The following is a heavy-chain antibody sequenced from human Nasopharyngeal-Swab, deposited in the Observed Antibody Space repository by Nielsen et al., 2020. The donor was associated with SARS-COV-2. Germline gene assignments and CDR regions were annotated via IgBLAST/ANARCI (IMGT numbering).Heavy chain of an antibody. D-gene: IGHD3-3*01. J-gene: IGHJ4*02. CDR3: AKSSTIFGVVTSYYFDY. CDR1: GFTFSSYA. Sequence: GGSLRLSCAASGFTFSSYAMHWVRQAPGKGLEWVAVISYDGSNKYYADSVKGRFTISRDNSKNTLYLQMNSLRAEDTAVYYCAKSSTIFGVVTSYYFDYWGQGTLVTVSS. V-gene: IGHV3-30-3*02. CDR2: ISYDGSNK.